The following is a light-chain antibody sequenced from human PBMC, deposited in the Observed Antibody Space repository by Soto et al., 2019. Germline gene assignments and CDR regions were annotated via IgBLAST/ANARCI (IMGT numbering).Light chain of an antibody. CDR1: QTATSN. J-gene: IGKJ1*01. Sequence: EIVMTQSPDTLSVSPGERVTLSCRASQTATSNLAWYQQKPGQSPRLLIYGASTRATGTPARFSGSGSGTEFTLTISGLQPGDSATYYCQQYNSYSPTFGQGTKVDI. V-gene: IGKV3D-15*01. CDR3: QQYNSYSPT. CDR2: GAS.